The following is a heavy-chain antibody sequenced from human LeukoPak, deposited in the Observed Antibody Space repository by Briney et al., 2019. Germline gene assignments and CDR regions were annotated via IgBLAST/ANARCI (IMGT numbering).Heavy chain of an antibody. Sequence: GGSLRLSCAASGFTFSSYAMSWVRQAPGKGLEWVSAISGSGGSTYYADSVKGRFTISRDNSKNTLYLQMNSLRAEDTAVYYCAKKRCSGGSCYSYFDYWGRGTLVTVSS. V-gene: IGHV3-23*01. CDR2: ISGSGGST. CDR3: AKKRCSGGSCYSYFDY. D-gene: IGHD2-15*01. CDR1: GFTFSSYA. J-gene: IGHJ4*02.